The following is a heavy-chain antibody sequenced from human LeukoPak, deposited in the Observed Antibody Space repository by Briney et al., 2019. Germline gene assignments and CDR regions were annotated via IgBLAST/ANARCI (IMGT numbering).Heavy chain of an antibody. CDR2: IHYTGGT. CDR1: GGSISGYY. J-gene: IGHJ4*02. V-gene: IGHV4-34*01. D-gene: IGHD3-9*01. CDR3: ARGNILSGYCFDF. Sequence: PSETLSLTCAVYGGSISGYYWSWIRQPPGKGLEWVGEIHYTGGTSYNPSLKSRATISIDTSKNQLSLKLNSVTAADTAVYYCARGNILSGYCFDFWGQGALVTVSS.